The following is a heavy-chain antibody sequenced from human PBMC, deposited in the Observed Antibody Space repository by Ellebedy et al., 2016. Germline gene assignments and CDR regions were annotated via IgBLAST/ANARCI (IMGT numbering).Heavy chain of an antibody. CDR2: IYYSGST. CDR3: ARGLRMAGLYNWFNP. J-gene: IGHJ5*02. D-gene: IGHD6-19*01. CDR1: GGSISSGGYY. V-gene: IGHV4-31*03. Sequence: SETLSLTXTVSGGSISSGGYYWSWIRQHPGKGLEWIGYIYYSGSTYYNPSLKSRVTISVDTSKNQFSLKLSSVTAADTAVYYCARGLRMAGLYNWFNPWGQGTLVTVSS.